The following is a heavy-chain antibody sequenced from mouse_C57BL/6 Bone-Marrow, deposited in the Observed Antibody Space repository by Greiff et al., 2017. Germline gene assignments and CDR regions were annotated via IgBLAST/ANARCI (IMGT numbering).Heavy chain of an antibody. Sequence: QVQLQQPGAELVKPGASVKLSCKASGYTFTSYWMQWVKQRPGQGLEWIGEIDPSDSYTNYNQKFKGKATLTVDTSSSTAYMQLSSLTSEDSAVYYCASCFQDYFDYWGQGTTLTVSS. V-gene: IGHV1-50*01. J-gene: IGHJ2*01. CDR2: IDPSDSYT. CDR3: ASCFQDYFDY. CDR1: GYTFTSYW.